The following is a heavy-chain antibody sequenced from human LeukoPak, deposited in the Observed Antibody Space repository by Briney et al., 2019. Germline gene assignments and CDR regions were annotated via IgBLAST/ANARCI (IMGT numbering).Heavy chain of an antibody. CDR3: ARGPGDDSSGYLPPFLDY. V-gene: IGHV4-39*07. CDR1: GGSISSSSYY. Sequence: PSETLSLTCTVSGGSISSSSYYWGWIRQPPGKGLEWIGSIYYSGSTYYNPSLKSRVTISVDTSKNQFSLKLSSVTAADTAVYYCARGPGDDSSGYLPPFLDYWGQGTLVTVSS. J-gene: IGHJ4*02. CDR2: IYYSGST. D-gene: IGHD3-22*01.